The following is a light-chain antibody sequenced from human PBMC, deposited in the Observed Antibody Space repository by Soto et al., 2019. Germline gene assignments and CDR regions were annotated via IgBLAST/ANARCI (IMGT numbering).Light chain of an antibody. CDR2: EGT. Sequence: QSALTQPASVSGSPGQSITISCTGTSSDVGGYNYVSWYQQHPGKAPKVMIYEGTNRPSGVSHRFSGSKSGNTASLTISGLQAEDEADYYCSSYTSSSTLYVFGTGTKLTVL. CDR3: SSYTSSSTLYV. V-gene: IGLV2-14*01. J-gene: IGLJ1*01. CDR1: SSDVGGYNY.